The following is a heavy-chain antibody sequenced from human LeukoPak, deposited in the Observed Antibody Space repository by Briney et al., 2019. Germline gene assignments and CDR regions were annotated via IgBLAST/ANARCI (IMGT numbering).Heavy chain of an antibody. CDR2: IYPGDSDT. J-gene: IGHJ4*02. Sequence: GASLQISFKGSGYSFTSYWIGWVRQMPGKGLEWMGIIYPGDSDTRYSPSFQGQVTISADKSISTAYLQWSSLKASDTAMYYCARREDCSSTSCGDFDYWGQGTLVTVSS. CDR1: GYSFTSYW. D-gene: IGHD2-2*01. V-gene: IGHV5-51*01. CDR3: ARREDCSSTSCGDFDY.